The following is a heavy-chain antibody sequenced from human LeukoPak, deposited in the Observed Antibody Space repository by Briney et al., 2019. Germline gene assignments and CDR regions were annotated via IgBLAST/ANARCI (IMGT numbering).Heavy chain of an antibody. CDR2: IYTSGST. CDR3: ARARGESSIYYFDY. J-gene: IGHJ4*02. V-gene: IGHV4-4*07. Sequence: PSETLSLTCTVSGGSISGYYWSWIRQPAGKGLEWIGRIYTSGSTNYNPSLKSRVTMSVDTSKNQFSLQLSSVTAADTALYYCARARGESSIYYFDYWGQGTLVTVSS. CDR1: GGSISGYY. D-gene: IGHD3-16*02.